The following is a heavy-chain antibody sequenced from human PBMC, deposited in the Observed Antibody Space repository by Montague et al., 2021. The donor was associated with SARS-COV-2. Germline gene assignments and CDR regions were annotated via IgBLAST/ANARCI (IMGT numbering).Heavy chain of an antibody. D-gene: IGHD5-18*01. V-gene: IGHV4-34*01. CDR3: ARGGGYSYGALDY. CDR1: GGSFSGYY. CDR2: INHSGST. J-gene: IGHJ4*02. Sequence: ETLSLTCVVYGGSFSGYYWSWIRQPPGKGLEWIGEINHSGSTNYNPSRKSRVTISVDTSKKQFSLRLNSVTAADTAVYYCARGGGYSYGALDYWGQGTLVTVSS.